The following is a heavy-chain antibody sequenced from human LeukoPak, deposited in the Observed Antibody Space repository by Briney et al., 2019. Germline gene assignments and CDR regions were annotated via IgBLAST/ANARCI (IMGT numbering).Heavy chain of an antibody. Sequence: GGSLRLSCAASGFTFVSSAMHWVRQGPGKGLEWVAYIAHHGNNKYYADSVKGRFTISRDNSKRTLYLQMNSLRVDDTAVYYCAKDGSWSCTDWGQGTLVTVSS. V-gene: IGHV3-30*02. J-gene: IGHJ4*02. CDR1: GFTFVSSA. D-gene: IGHD2-8*02. CDR2: IAHHGNNK. CDR3: AKDGSWSCTD.